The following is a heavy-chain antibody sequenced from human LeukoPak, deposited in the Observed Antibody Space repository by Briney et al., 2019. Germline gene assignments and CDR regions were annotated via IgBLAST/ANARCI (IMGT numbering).Heavy chain of an antibody. J-gene: IGHJ4*02. D-gene: IGHD1-26*01. CDR1: GFTFTNDF. V-gene: IGHV3-7*03. Sequence: GGSLRLSCAASGFTFTNDFMTWVRQAPGKGLEWVTNMKVDGSDIHYVDSVKGRFTISSDNARNSLYLQMNSLRAEDTAVYYCARRPSGNSHIDYWGQGTLVTVSS. CDR3: ARRPSGNSHIDY. CDR2: MKVDGSDI.